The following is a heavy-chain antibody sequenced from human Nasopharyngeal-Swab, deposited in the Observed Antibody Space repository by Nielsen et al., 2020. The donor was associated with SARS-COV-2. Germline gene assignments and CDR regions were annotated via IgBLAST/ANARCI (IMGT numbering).Heavy chain of an antibody. D-gene: IGHD1-26*01. CDR2: IIAGNGNT. Sequence: ASVKVSCKASGYTFTSFAMHWVRQAPGQRLEWIGWIIAGNGNTKYSQKFQGRVTITRDTSASTAYMELSSLRSEDTAVYYCARVVGATRDAFDIWGQGTMVTVSS. V-gene: IGHV1-3*01. CDR1: GYTFTSFA. J-gene: IGHJ3*02. CDR3: ARVVGATRDAFDI.